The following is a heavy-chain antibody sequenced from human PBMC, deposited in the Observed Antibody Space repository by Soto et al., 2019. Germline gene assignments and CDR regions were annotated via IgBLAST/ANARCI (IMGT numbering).Heavy chain of an antibody. CDR2: TPYDGGNK. D-gene: IGHD2-2*01. CDR3: ARDFCPVPTCYDL. Sequence: PGGSLRLSCAASGFTFSSYAMHWVRQAPGKGLEWVAVTPYDGGNKYYADSVKGRFTISRDNSKNTLYLQMNSLRPEDTAVYYCARDFCPVPTCYDLWGQGVLVTVSS. CDR1: GFTFSSYA. J-gene: IGHJ4*02. V-gene: IGHV3-30*03.